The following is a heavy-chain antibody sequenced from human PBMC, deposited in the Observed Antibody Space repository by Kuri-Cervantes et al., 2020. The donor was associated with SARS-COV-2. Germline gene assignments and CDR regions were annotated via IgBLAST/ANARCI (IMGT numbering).Heavy chain of an antibody. CDR3: ARVGNRLYGMDV. CDR2: INPSGGST. V-gene: IGHV1-46*01. Sequence: ASVKVSCRASGYTFTGYYMHWVRQAPGQGLEWMGIINPSGGSTSYAQKFQGRVTMTRDTSISTAYMELSRLRSDDTAVYYCARVGNRLYGMDVWGQGTTVTVSS. D-gene: IGHD1-14*01. CDR1: GYTFTGYY. J-gene: IGHJ6*02.